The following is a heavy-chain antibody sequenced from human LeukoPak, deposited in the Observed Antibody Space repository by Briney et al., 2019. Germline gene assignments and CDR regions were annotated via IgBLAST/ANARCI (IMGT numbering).Heavy chain of an antibody. CDR2: ISGSDTGT. D-gene: IGHD2-15*01. J-gene: IGHJ6*03. Sequence: GGSLRLSCAASGFTFSTYAMSWVRQAPGKGLEWVSAISGSDTGTYYADSVRGRFTISRDNSKNMLFLQMNSLRAEDTAVYYCAKDGGYCSGGSCYRYYYMDVWGKGTTVTVSS. V-gene: IGHV3-23*01. CDR3: AKDGGYCSGGSCYRYYYMDV. CDR1: GFTFSTYA.